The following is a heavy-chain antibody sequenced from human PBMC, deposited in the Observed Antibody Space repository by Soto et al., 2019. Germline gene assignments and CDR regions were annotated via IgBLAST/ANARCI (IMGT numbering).Heavy chain of an antibody. CDR2: IIPIFGTA. CDR1: GGTFSSYA. CDR3: ARVRSGSYYYYYGMDV. V-gene: IGHV1-69*06. J-gene: IGHJ6*02. Sequence: SVKVSCKASGGTFSSYAISWVRQAPGQGLEWMGGIIPIFGTANYAQKFQGRVTITADKSTSTAYMELSSLRSEDTAVYYCARVRSGSYYYYYGMDVWGQGTTVTVSS. D-gene: IGHD1-26*01.